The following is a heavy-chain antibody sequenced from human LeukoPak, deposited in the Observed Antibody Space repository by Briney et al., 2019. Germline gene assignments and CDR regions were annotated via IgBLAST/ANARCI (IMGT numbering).Heavy chain of an antibody. J-gene: IGHJ4*02. CDR1: GYTFTSYG. CDR2: ISAYNDNT. CDR3: ARGLRWLQSHGDY. Sequence: GASVNVSCKASGYTFTSYGITWVRQAPGQGLEWMGWISAYNDNTNYAQKFQGRVTLTTDTSTSTAYMELRSLRSDDTAVYYCARGLRWLQSHGDYWGQGTLVTVSS. D-gene: IGHD5-24*01. V-gene: IGHV1-18*01.